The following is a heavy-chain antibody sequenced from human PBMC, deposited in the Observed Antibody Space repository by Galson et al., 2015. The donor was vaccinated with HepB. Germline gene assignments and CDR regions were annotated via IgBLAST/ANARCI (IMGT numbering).Heavy chain of an antibody. CDR1: GDSVSSTTTS. D-gene: IGHD3-16*01. Sequence: AISGDSVSSTTTSWNWIRQSPSRGLEWLGGTYYRSKWYIDYAVSVKSRLTITPDTSKNQFSLQLNSVTPEDTAVYYCTRNLTPWGQGILVTVSS. CDR2: TYYRSKWYI. V-gene: IGHV6-1*01. CDR3: TRNLTP. J-gene: IGHJ5*02.